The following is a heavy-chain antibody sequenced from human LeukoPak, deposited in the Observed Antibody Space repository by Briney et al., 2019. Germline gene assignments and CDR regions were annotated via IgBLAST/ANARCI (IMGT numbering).Heavy chain of an antibody. J-gene: IGHJ3*02. CDR3: ARDQITIFGVVTDRWGAFDI. Sequence: ASVKVSCKASGYIFASYYIHWVRQGPGQGLEWMGIISPGAGSTSYVQKFQGRVTTTRDMSTSTVYMELSSLRSEDTAVYYCARDQITIFGVVTDRWGAFDIWGQGTMVTVSS. CDR1: GYIFASYY. D-gene: IGHD3-3*01. V-gene: IGHV1-46*01. CDR2: ISPGAGST.